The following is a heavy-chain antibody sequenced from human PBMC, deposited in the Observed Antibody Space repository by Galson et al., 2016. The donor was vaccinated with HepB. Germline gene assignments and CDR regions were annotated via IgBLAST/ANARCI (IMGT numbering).Heavy chain of an antibody. J-gene: IGHJ4*02. CDR2: INHSGST. CDR3: ARGHYDTLTGYYKSAGFDY. V-gene: IGHV4-34*01. CDR1: GGSSSGYY. D-gene: IGHD3-9*01. Sequence: ETLSLTCGIYGGSSSGYYWSWIRQPPGRGLEWIGEINHSGSTNYNPSLKSRVTISVDTSKNQFSLELTTVTAADTAVYYCARGHYDTLTGYYKSAGFDYWGQGILVTVSS.